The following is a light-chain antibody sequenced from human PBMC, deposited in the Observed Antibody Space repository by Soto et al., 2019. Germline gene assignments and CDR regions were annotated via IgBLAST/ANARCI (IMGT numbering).Light chain of an antibody. J-gene: IGKJ1*01. CDR3: QQSYSSPPT. Sequence: QSAGTVSLSPGERATLSCRASQSISNHLNWYQQKPGKAPKLLIFAASSLQSGVPSRFSGSRSGPDFTLTISSLQPEDFATYYCQQSYSSPPTFGQRTKVAIK. V-gene: IGKV1-39*01. CDR2: AAS. CDR1: QSISNH.